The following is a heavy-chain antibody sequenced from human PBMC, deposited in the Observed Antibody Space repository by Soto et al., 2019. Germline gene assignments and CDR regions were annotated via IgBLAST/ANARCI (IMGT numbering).Heavy chain of an antibody. Sequence: PSETLSLTCAVSGGSISSGGYSWSWIRQPPGKGLEWIGYIYHSGSTYYNPSLKSRVTISVDRSKNQFSLKLSSVTAADTAVYYCARDTADYGHPSASDIWCPGPMVT. CDR3: ARDTADYGHPSASDI. V-gene: IGHV4-30-2*01. CDR1: GGSISSGGYS. D-gene: IGHD4-17*01. CDR2: IYHSGST. J-gene: IGHJ3*02.